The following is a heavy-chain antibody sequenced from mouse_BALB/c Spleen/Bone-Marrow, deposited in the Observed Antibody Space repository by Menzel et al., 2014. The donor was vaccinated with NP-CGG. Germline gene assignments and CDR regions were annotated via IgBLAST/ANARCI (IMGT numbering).Heavy chain of an antibody. V-gene: IGHV7-3*02. CDR2: IGNKAYGDAI. Sequence: EVNLVESGGGLVQPGGSLRLSCSTSGFTFTNYYISWVRQPPGKALEWLGFIGNKAYGDAIEYSASVKGRFTISRDNSQSILYLQMNTLRAEDSGTYYCAXXXDXDSDGAGTMDYWGQGTSVTVSS. CDR3: AXXXDXDSDGAGTMDY. J-gene: IGHJ4*01. CDR1: GFTFTNYY. D-gene: IGHD4-1*01.